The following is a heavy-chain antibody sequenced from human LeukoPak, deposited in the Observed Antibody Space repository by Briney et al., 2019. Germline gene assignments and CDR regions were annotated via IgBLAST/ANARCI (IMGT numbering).Heavy chain of an antibody. CDR3: ARDGDPIVATPWEY. CDR1: GYTFTGYY. Sequence: GASVKVSCKASGYTFTGYYMHWVRQAPGQGLEWMGWINPNSGGTNYAQKFQGRVTMTRDTSISTAYMELSRLRSDDTAVYYCARDGDPIVATPWEYWGQGTLVTVSS. J-gene: IGHJ4*02. V-gene: IGHV1-2*02. D-gene: IGHD5-12*01. CDR2: INPNSGGT.